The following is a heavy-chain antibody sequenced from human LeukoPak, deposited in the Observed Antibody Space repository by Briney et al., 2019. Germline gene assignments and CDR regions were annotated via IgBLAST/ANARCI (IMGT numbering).Heavy chain of an antibody. CDR3: ATYSSLNRREFQY. CDR1: GFTVSSNY. J-gene: IGHJ1*01. V-gene: IGHV3-11*04. Sequence: NPGGSLRLSCAASGFTVSSNYMSWIRQAPGKGLEWVSYISSSGSTIYYADSVKGRFTISRDNAKNSLYLQMNSLRAEDTAVYYCATYSSLNRREFQYWGQGTLLTVSS. D-gene: IGHD3-22*01. CDR2: ISSSGSTI.